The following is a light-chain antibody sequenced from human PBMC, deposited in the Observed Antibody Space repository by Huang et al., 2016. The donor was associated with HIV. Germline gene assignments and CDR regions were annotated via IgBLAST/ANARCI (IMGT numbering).Light chain of an antibody. CDR2: GTS. CDR3: HQYGTSPRT. CDR1: QSVGSRY. Sequence: EIVLTQSPGTLSLSPGERATLSCRASQSVGSRYLAWYQQKPGQAPRLLIDGTSSRATGIPDRFSGSGSGTDFTLTITRLEPEDGAVYYCHQYGTSPRTFGQGTKVEIK. J-gene: IGKJ1*01. V-gene: IGKV3-20*01.